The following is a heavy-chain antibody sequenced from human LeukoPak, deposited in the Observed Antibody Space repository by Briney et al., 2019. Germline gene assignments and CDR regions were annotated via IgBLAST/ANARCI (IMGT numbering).Heavy chain of an antibody. J-gene: IGHJ4*02. CDR3: ARHEIARIATPYYFDY. CDR1: GGSISSSSYY. D-gene: IGHD6-13*01. V-gene: IGHV4-39*01. CDR2: IYYSGST. Sequence: SETLSLTCTVSGGSISSSSYYWGWIRQPPGKGLEWIGSIYYSGSTYYNPSLKSRVTISVDTSKNQFSLKLSSVTAADTAVYYCARHEIARIATPYYFDYWGQGTLVTVS.